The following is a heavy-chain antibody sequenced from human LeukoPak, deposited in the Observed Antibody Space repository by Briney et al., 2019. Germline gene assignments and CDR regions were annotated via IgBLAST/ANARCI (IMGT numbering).Heavy chain of an antibody. CDR1: GFTFDNYA. CDR3: SKGGSYSPPYYFDS. J-gene: IGHJ4*02. Sequence: GGSLRLSCAASGFTFDNYAMHWVRQAPGKGLEWVSGISWNSNDIGYADSVRGRFTISRDNAKNSLYLQMNSLRAEDTALYFCSKGGSYSPPYYFDSWGQGTLVTVSS. V-gene: IGHV3-9*01. D-gene: IGHD1-26*01. CDR2: ISWNSNDI.